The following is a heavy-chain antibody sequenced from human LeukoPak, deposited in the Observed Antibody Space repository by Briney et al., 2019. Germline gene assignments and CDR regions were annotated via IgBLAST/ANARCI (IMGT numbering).Heavy chain of an antibody. CDR1: GGSISSSNW. CDR2: IYHSGST. Sequence: KSSGTLSLTCAVSGGSISSSNWWSWVRQPPGKGLEWIGEIYHSGSTNYNPSLKSRVTISVDKSKNQFSLKLSSVTAADTAVYYCARGRGVVGIAVAGNPGWFDPWGQGTLVTVSS. V-gene: IGHV4-4*02. CDR3: ARGRGVVGIAVAGNPGWFDP. D-gene: IGHD6-19*01. J-gene: IGHJ5*02.